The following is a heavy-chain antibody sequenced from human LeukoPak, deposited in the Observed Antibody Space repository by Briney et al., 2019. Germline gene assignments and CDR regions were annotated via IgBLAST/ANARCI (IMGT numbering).Heavy chain of an antibody. J-gene: IGHJ6*02. D-gene: IGHD6-13*01. CDR1: GFTFSDYY. V-gene: IGHV3-11*01. CDR2: ISSSGSTI. Sequence: GGSLRLSCAASGFTFSDYYMSWIRQAPGKGLEWVSYISSSGSTIYYADSVQGRFTISRDNAKNSLYLQMNSLRAEDTAVYYCAREGVESSSWYSQGMDVWGQGTTVTVSS. CDR3: AREGVESSSWYSQGMDV.